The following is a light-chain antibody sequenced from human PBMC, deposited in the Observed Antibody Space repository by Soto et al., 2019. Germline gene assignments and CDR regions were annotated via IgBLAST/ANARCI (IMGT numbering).Light chain of an antibody. CDR2: GNS. J-gene: IGLJ1*01. CDR3: RSTDSPLGA. CDR1: SSNIEAGYD. Sequence: QSVLTQPPSVSGAPGQRVTISCTGSSSNIEAGYDVHWYQQLPGTAPKLLIYGNSNRPSGVPDRFSGSKSGTSASLAITGLQFLFVVDYSRRSTDSPLGAFGPGT. V-gene: IGLV1-40*01.